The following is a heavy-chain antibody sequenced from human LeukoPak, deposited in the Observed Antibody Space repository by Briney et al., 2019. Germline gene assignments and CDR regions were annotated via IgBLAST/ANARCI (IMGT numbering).Heavy chain of an antibody. J-gene: IGHJ4*02. CDR1: GFSFSSYW. V-gene: IGHV3-7*01. CDR3: ATIRGSIQLWPN. D-gene: IGHD5-18*01. Sequence: GGSLRLSCAASGFSFSSYWMSWVRQVPGKGLEWVATIKQDGSDKYYVDSVKGRFTISRDNAKNSLFLQMNSLRAEDTAVFYCATIRGSIQLWPNWGQGTLVTVSS. CDR2: IKQDGSDK.